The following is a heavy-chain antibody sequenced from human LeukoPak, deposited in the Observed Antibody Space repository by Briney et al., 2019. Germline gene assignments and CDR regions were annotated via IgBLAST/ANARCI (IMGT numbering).Heavy chain of an antibody. CDR1: GGSISSYY. D-gene: IGHD2-2*01. J-gene: IGHJ6*04. V-gene: IGHV4-59*01. CDR2: IYYSGST. CDR3: ARLLDLYCSSTSCYRDYYYGMDV. Sequence: SETLSLTCTVSGGSISSYYWSWIRQPPGKGLEWIGYIYYSGSTNYNPSLKSRVTTSVDTSKNQFSLKLSSVTAAETAVYYCARLLDLYCSSTSCYRDYYYGMDVSGKGTTVTVSS.